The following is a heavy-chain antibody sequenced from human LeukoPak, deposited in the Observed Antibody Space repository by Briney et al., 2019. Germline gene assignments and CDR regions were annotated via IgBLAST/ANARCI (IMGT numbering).Heavy chain of an antibody. CDR1: GFTFSSYA. CDR2: ISSSSGTI. V-gene: IGHV3-48*04. Sequence: GGSLRLSCAASGFTFSSYAMKWVRQAPGKGLEWVSYISSSSGTIYYADSVKGRFTISRDNAKNSLYLQMNSLRAEDTAVYYCARDANFGELQSPWGQGTLVTVSS. J-gene: IGHJ5*02. CDR3: ARDANFGELQSP. D-gene: IGHD1-26*01.